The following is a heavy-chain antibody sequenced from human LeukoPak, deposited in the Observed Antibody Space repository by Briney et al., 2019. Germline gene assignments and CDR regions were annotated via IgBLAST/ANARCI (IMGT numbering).Heavy chain of an antibody. J-gene: IGHJ5*02. D-gene: IGHD2-15*01. CDR2: IDPSGGTT. V-gene: IGHV1-46*01. CDR3: ARAHCSGGACPNWLDP. CDR1: GYTFTSYY. Sequence: ASVKVSCKASGYTFTSYYIHWVRQAPGQGLEWMGIIDPSGGTTGYAQKFQGSVTMTRDTSTSTVYMELSSLRSDDTAVYYCARAHCSGGACPNWLDPWGQGTLVTVSS.